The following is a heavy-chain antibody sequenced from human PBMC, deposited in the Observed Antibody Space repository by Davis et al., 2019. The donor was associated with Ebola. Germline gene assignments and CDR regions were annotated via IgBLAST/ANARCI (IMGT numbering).Heavy chain of an antibody. CDR3: ARDVRGITGPSEY. D-gene: IGHD1-1*01. J-gene: IGHJ4*02. V-gene: IGHV1-18*01. CDR2: ISTYNGNT. Sequence: AASVTVSCKASGYSFTDDGISWVRQAPGQGLEWMGWISTYNGNTNYAQKVQGRITMTTDTSTSTAYMELRSLRSDDTARYYCARDVRGITGPSEYWGQGTLVTVSS. CDR1: GYSFTDDG.